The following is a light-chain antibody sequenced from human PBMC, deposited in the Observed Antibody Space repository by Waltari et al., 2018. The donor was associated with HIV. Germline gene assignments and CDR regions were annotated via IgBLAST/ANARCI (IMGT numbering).Light chain of an antibody. CDR2: EVS. V-gene: IGKV2D-29*02. CDR1: QSLLHSDGKTY. J-gene: IGKJ5*01. CDR3: MQSIQLPIT. Sequence: DIVMTQTPLSLSVTPGQPASISCKSSQSLLHSDGKTYLYWYRQKPGQSPQLLIYEVSYRFSGVPDRFGGSGSGTHFTLKIGRVEAEDVGVYYCMQSIQLPITFGQGTRLEIK.